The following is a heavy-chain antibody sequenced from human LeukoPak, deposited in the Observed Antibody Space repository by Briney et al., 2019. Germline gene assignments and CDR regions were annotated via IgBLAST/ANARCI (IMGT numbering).Heavy chain of an antibody. CDR2: LNSDESST. V-gene: IGHV3-74*01. Sequence: GGSLRLSCAASGFTFRSDWRHWVRQAPGKGLVWVSRLNSDESSTSYADSVKGRFTISRDNGRNSLSLQMNSLRAEDTAVYYCARGDWEPSDYWGQGTLVTVSS. D-gene: IGHD1-14*01. J-gene: IGHJ4*02. CDR1: GFTFRSDW. CDR3: ARGDWEPSDY.